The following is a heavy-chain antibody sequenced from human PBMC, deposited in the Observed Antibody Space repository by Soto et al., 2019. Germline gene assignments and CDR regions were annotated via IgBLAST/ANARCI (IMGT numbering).Heavy chain of an antibody. J-gene: IGHJ4*02. CDR3: AKDRSSGWYSGEDYFDY. Sequence: GGSLRLSCAASGFTFTTAWINWVRQAPGKGLEWVSAISGSGGSTYYADSVKGRFTISRDNSKNTLYLQMNSLRAEDTAVYYCAKDRSSGWYSGEDYFDYWGQGTLVTVSS. D-gene: IGHD6-19*01. CDR2: ISGSGGST. V-gene: IGHV3-23*01. CDR1: GFTFTTAW.